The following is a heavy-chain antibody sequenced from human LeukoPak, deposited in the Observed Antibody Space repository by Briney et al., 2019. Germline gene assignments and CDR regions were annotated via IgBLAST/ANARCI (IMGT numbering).Heavy chain of an antibody. D-gene: IGHD6-13*01. CDR2: MTYDGSNK. CDR3: AREGGSSSWYTYGIFDY. CDR1: GFTFSSYA. J-gene: IGHJ4*02. V-gene: IGHV3-30*04. Sequence: PGGSLRLSCAASGFTFSSYAMHWVRQAPGKGLEWVAVMTYDGSNKYYAESVKGRFTISRDNSKNTLYLQMNSLRAEDTAVYYCAREGGSSSWYTYGIFDYWGQGTLVTVSS.